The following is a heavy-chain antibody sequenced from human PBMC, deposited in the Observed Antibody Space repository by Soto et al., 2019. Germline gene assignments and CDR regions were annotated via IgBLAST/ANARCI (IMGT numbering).Heavy chain of an antibody. V-gene: IGHV5-10-1*01. D-gene: IGHD6-19*01. CDR2: IGPTDSDT. CDR1: GYSFSNHW. Sequence: EVQLVQSGAEVKKPGESLRISCQGSGYSFSNHWVTWVRQMPGGGLEWMGKIGPTDSDTKYSPSLQGHVTMSFDTSISTAYLPSSTLRASDTAMYYCARHALGSSGWHYFDNWGQGTLVTVSS. CDR3: ARHALGSSGWHYFDN. J-gene: IGHJ4*02.